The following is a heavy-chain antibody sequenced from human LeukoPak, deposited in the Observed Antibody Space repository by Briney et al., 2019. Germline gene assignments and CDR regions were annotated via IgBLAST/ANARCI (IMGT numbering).Heavy chain of an antibody. CDR3: AKLPVFLGGWYDY. D-gene: IGHD6-19*01. CDR2: ISGSGGSA. Sequence: GGSLRLSCAASGFTFSSYAMSWVRQAPGKGLEWVSVISGSGGSAYYADSVRGRFTISRDNSKNTLFLQMNSLRAEDTAVYYCAKLPVFLGGWYDYWGQGTLVTVSS. CDR1: GFTFSSYA. V-gene: IGHV3-23*01. J-gene: IGHJ4*02.